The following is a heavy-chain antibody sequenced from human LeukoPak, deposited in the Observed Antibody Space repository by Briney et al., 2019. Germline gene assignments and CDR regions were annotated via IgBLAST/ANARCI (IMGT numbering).Heavy chain of an antibody. V-gene: IGHV4-39*01. CDR1: GGSISSYY. CDR2: IYYSGST. Sequence: SETLSLTCTVSGGSISSYYWGWIRQPPGKGLEWIGTIYYSGSTYYSPSLKSRVTISVDTSKNQFSLKLSSVTAADTAVYYCARPVPSRLGWFDPWGQGTLVTVSS. CDR3: ARPVPSRLGWFDP. D-gene: IGHD1-1*01. J-gene: IGHJ5*02.